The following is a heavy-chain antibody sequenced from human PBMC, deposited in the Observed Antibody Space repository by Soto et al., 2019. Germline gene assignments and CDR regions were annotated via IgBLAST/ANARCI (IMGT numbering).Heavy chain of an antibody. CDR1: GFSFVNYA. CDR3: AKATTNGGWFNPFDS. D-gene: IGHD6-19*01. J-gene: IGHJ4*02. V-gene: IGHV3-23*01. CDR2: LSGSGTST. Sequence: SLRLSCAASGFSFVNYAMNWVRQAPGKGLEWVSGLSGSGTSTYYADSVKGRFTISRDNSRDTLFLQMNSLTADDTAVYYCAKATTNGGWFNPFDSWGQGALVTVSS.